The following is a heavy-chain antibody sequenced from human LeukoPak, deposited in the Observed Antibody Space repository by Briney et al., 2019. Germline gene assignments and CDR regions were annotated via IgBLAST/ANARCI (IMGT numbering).Heavy chain of an antibody. CDR2: ISSSSSYI. Sequence: PGGSLRLSCAASGFTFSSYSMHWVRQAPGKGLEWVSSISSSSSYIYYADSVKGRFTISRDNAKNSLYLQMNSLRAEDTAVYYCAKPPNMIEVSMDVWGKGTTVTISS. D-gene: IGHD3-22*01. CDR1: GFTFSSYS. V-gene: IGHV3-21*04. CDR3: AKPPNMIEVSMDV. J-gene: IGHJ6*03.